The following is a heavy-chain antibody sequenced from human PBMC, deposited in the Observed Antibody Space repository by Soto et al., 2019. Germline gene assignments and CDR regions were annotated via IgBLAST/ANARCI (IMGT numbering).Heavy chain of an antibody. V-gene: IGHV3-72*01. J-gene: IGHJ4*02. CDR3: ARVAAGNGYFDC. D-gene: IGHD6-25*01. CDR2: SRNKADSYTT. Sequence: EVQLVESGGGLVQPGGSLRLCSAVSGFTFGDYYMDWVRQAPGKGLEWVGRSRNKADSYTTEYAASVKGRFTISGDDSRNSLYLQMNSLKTEDTAVYYCARVAAGNGYFDCWGQGTLVTVSS. CDR1: GFTFGDYY.